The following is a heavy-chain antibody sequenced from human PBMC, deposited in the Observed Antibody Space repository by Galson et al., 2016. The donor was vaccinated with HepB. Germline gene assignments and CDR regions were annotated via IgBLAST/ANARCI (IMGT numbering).Heavy chain of an antibody. D-gene: IGHD3-16*01. Sequence: SLRLSCAASGFTFSRYDIHWVRQVTGKGLQWVSAIGGAGDTYYSGSVKGRFTISRENAKNSLYLQMNSLTAGDTAVYYCARESTGRGVDAFDIWGQGTAVTVSS. J-gene: IGHJ3*02. CDR1: GFTFSRYD. V-gene: IGHV3-13*04. CDR3: ARESTGRGVDAFDI. CDR2: IGGAGDT.